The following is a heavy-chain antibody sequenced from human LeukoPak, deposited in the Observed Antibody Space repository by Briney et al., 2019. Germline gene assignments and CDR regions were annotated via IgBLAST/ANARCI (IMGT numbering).Heavy chain of an antibody. J-gene: IGHJ4*02. D-gene: IGHD3-22*01. V-gene: IGHV3-7*01. CDR1: GFTLSGYW. CDR2: INQGGSEK. CDR3: VRGGYYFDY. Sequence: PGGSLRLSCVASGFTLSGYWMSWVRQAPGKGLEWVANINQGGSEKYYVDSVKGRFTISRMYLQMNSLRAEDTAVYYCVRGGYYFDYWGQGTLATVSS.